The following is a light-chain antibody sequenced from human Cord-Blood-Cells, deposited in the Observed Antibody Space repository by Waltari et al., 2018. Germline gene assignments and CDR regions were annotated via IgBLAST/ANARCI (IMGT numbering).Light chain of an antibody. CDR2: EVS. CDR3: CSCAGSSTFVV. J-gene: IGLJ2*01. V-gene: IGLV2-23*02. Sequence: QSALTQPASVSGSPGQSITISCTGTSSDVGSYNLVSWYQQHPGKAPKIMIYEVSKRPSGVANRFSGLKSGNTASLTISVLQAEDEADYYCCSCAGSSTFVVFGGGTKLTVL. CDR1: SSDVGSYNL.